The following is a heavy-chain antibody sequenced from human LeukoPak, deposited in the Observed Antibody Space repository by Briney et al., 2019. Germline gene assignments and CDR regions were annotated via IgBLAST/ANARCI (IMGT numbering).Heavy chain of an antibody. V-gene: IGHV3-21*01. CDR1: GFTFSSYS. J-gene: IGHJ5*02. CDR3: ARVNSSSSSAP. CDR2: IRSRSSYI. D-gene: IGHD6-6*01. Sequence: GGSLRLSCAASGFTFSSYSMNWVRQAPGKGLEWVSSIRSRSSYIYYADSVKGRFTISRDNAKNSLYLQMNSLRAEDTAVYYCARVNSSSSSAPWGQGTLVTVSS.